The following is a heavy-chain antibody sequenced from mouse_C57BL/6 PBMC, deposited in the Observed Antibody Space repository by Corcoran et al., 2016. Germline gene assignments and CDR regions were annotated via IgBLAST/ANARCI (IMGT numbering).Heavy chain of an antibody. CDR1: GYTFTTYG. V-gene: IGHV9-3*01. J-gene: IGHJ4*01. CDR3: ARSGDGYGAMDY. Sequence: QIQLVQSGPELKKPGQTVKISCKASGYTFTTYGMSWVKQAPGKGLKWMGWVNNYSGVPTYADDFKGRFAFSLETSASTAYLQINNLKNEDTATYFCARSGDGYGAMDYWGQGTSVTVSS. CDR2: VNNYSGVP. D-gene: IGHD2-3*01.